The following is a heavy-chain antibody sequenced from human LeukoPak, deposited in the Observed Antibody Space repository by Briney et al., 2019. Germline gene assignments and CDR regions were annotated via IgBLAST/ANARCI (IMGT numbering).Heavy chain of an antibody. J-gene: IGHJ6*02. CDR2: IGTTGGI. CDR3: ARGGDYYGSGSYPGDGMDV. CDR1: GFTFNTFD. Sequence: GGSLRLSCAASGFTFNTFDMHWVRQSTGKGLEWVSTIGTTGGIYYAGSVKGRFTISRENAKSSLHLQMNSLRAADTAVYYCARGGDYYGSGSYPGDGMDVWGQGTTVIVSS. V-gene: IGHV3-13*01. D-gene: IGHD3-10*01.